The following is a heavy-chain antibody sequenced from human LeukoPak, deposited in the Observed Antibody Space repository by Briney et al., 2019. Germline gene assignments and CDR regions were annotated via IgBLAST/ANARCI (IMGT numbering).Heavy chain of an antibody. CDR3: AKGESRVGATANFDY. D-gene: IGHD1-26*01. V-gene: IGHV3-23*01. CDR2: ISGSGGST. J-gene: IGHJ4*02. CDR1: GFTFSNYA. Sequence: GGSLRLSCAASGFTFSNYAMSWVRQAPGKGLEWVSAISGSGGSTYYADSVKGRFTISRDNSKNTLYLQMNSLRAEDTAVYYCAKGESRVGATANFDYWGQGTLVTVSS.